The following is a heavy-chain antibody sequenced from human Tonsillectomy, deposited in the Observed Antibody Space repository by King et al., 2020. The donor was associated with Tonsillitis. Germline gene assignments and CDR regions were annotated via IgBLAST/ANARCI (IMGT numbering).Heavy chain of an antibody. V-gene: IGHV2-70*11. J-gene: IGHJ4*02. D-gene: IGHD2-15*01. CDR3: ARTPPGSGGSWSFDF. CDR1: GFSLSTSGMC. CDR2: IDWDDGK. Sequence: VTLKESGPALVKPTQTLTLTCTFSGFSLSTSGMCVGWIRQPPGKALEWLARIDWDDGKYYSTSLKTRLSISKDTSKNQVVLTVTNMDPVDTATYYCARTPPGSGGSWSFDFWGQGTLVTVSS.